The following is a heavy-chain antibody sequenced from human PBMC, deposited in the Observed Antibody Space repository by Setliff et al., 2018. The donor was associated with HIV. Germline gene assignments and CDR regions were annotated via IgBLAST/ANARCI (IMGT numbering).Heavy chain of an antibody. CDR1: GFTVSTYS. V-gene: IGHV3-64D*09. CDR2: LSRGGDNT. D-gene: IGHD3-22*01. J-gene: IGHJ4*02. CDR3: VKPYTGYYYDGSVYDDF. Sequence: GGSLRLSCLVSGFTVSTYSLNWAQQAPGKRPEYVAALSRGGDNTKYADSVKGRFIISRDTSKNTLYLQMGSLRPDDTAIYYCVKPYTGYYYDGSVYDDFWGQGTLVTVSS.